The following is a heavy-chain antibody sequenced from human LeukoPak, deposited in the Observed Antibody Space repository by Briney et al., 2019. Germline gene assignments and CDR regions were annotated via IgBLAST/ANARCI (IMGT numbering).Heavy chain of an antibody. CDR2: VWYDGKNK. CDR1: GFTFSSYG. CDR3: AKRGIRATHGMDV. D-gene: IGHD3-16*01. Sequence: GGSLRLSCAASGFTFSSYGIHWVRQAPGKGLEWVAIVWYDGKNKFYGDSVKGRFTISRDNSKNTVDLQMNSLRVEDTAVYYCAKRGIRATHGMDVWGQGTTVTVSS. V-gene: IGHV3-33*06. J-gene: IGHJ6*02.